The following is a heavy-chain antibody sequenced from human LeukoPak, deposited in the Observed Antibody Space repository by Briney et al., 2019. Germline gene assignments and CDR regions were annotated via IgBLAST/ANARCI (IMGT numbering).Heavy chain of an antibody. J-gene: IGHJ4*02. CDR2: ISAYNGNT. CDR3: AREAYNWNYSGLRY. D-gene: IGHD1-7*01. V-gene: IGHV1-18*01. CDR1: GYTFTSYG. Sequence: ASVKVSCKASGYTFTSYGISWVRQAPGQGLEWMGWISAYNGNTNYAQKLQGRVTMTTDTSTSTAYMELRSLRSDDTAVYHCAREAYNWNYSGLRYWGQGTLVTVSS.